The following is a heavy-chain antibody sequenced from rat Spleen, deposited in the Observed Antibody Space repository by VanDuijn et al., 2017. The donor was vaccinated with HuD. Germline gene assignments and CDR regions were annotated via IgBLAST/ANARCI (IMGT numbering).Heavy chain of an antibody. Sequence: EVQLVESGGDLVQPGRSLKLSCAASGFTFNKYDMAWVRQAPTKGLEWIASISTGGGDTYYPDSVKDRFTISRDNAKSTLYLQMDSLRSEDTASYYCASHDFGGPYYWGQGVMVTVSS. CDR1: GFTFNKYD. V-gene: IGHV5-25*01. J-gene: IGHJ2*01. D-gene: IGHD1-11*01. CDR2: ISTGGGDT. CDR3: ASHDFGGPYY.